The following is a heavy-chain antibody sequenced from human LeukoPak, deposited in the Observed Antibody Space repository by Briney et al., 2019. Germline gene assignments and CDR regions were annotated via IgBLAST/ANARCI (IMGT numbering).Heavy chain of an antibody. CDR1: GGSISSGGYY. D-gene: IGHD3-9*01. CDR2: IYYSGST. V-gene: IGHV4-61*08. Sequence: SETLSLTCTVSGGSISSGGYYWNWIRQPPGKGLEWIGYIYYSGSTNYNPSLKSRVTISVDTSKNQFSLKLSSVTAADTAVYYCARYLSGYLDYWGQGTLVTVSS. J-gene: IGHJ4*02. CDR3: ARYLSGYLDY.